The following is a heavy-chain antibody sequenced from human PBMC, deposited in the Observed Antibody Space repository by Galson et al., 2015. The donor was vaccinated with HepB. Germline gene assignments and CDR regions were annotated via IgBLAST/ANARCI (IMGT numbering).Heavy chain of an antibody. CDR2: INPNSGGT. J-gene: IGHJ6*03. CDR3: ASSCSSTSCYRYDYYYYYMDV. V-gene: IGHV1-2*02. CDR1: GYTFTGYY. Sequence: SVKVSCKASGYTFTGYYMHWVRQAPGQGLEWMGWINPNSGGTNYAQKFQGRVTMTRDTSISTAYMELSRLRSDDTAVYYCASSCSSTSCYRYDYYYYYMDVWGKGTTVTVSS. D-gene: IGHD2-2*02.